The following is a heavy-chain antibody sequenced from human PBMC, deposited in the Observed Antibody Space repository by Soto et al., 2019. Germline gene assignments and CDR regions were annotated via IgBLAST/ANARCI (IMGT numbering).Heavy chain of an antibody. Sequence: SGPTLVNPTQTLTLTCTFSGFSLSTSGVGVGWIRQPPGKALEWLALIYWNDDKRYSPSLRSRLTITKDTSKNQVVLTMTNMDPVDTATYYCAHRPPVSVMVAATWDFAYWGQGTLVTVSS. J-gene: IGHJ4*02. CDR1: GFSLSTSGVG. V-gene: IGHV2-5*01. D-gene: IGHD2-15*01. CDR2: IYWNDDK. CDR3: AHRPPVSVMVAATWDFAY.